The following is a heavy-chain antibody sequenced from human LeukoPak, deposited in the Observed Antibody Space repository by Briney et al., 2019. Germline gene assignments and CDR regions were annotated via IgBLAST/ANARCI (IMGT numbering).Heavy chain of an antibody. Sequence: PSETLSLTCSVSGGSSSNYYWSWIRQPAGKGLEWIGRIHTSGSTNYSPSLKSRVTMSLDTSKNQFSLKLTSVTAADTAMYFCARGLHMDVWGKGTTVTISS. V-gene: IGHV4-4*07. CDR2: IHTSGST. J-gene: IGHJ6*03. CDR1: GGSSSNYY. CDR3: ARGLHMDV.